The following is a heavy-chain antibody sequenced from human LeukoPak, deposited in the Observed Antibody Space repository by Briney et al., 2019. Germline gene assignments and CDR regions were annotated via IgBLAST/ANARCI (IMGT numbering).Heavy chain of an antibody. D-gene: IGHD5-24*01. CDR3: AWDLTKRYDS. V-gene: IGHV3-30-3*01. Sequence: GGSLRLCCTASGFTFSSHAMQWVRQAPGEGLKLVAVISHDGGYQDYADSVKGRFTISRDNPRNTLYLQMNSLRSEDTAVYYCAWDLTKRYDSWGQGTLVTVSS. J-gene: IGHJ4*02. CDR2: ISHDGGYQ. CDR1: GFTFSSHA.